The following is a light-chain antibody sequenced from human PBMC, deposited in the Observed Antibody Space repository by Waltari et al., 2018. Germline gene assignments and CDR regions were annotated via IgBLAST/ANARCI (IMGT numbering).Light chain of an antibody. V-gene: IGKV3-11*01. Sequence: EIVLTQSPATLPLSPGERATLSCRASQSVSSYLAWYQQKPGQAHRLLIYDASNRATGIPARFSGSGSGTDFTLTISSLEPEDFAVYYCQQRSNWPPTFGQGTKLEI. J-gene: IGKJ2*01. CDR1: QSVSSY. CDR3: QQRSNWPPT. CDR2: DAS.